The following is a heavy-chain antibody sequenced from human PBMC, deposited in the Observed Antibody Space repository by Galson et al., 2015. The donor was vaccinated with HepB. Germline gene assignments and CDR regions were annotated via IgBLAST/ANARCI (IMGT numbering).Heavy chain of an antibody. V-gene: IGHV1-69*01. CDR3: ARVGFLEWKTYYYYGMDV. D-gene: IGHD3-3*01. J-gene: IGHJ6*02. Sequence: VSCKASGGTFSRYTIGWVRQAPGQGLEWMGGITPIFGTASYAQKFQGRVTITADESTSTAYMELRSLRSEDTAVYYCARVGFLEWKTYYYYGMDVWGQGTTVTVSS. CDR2: ITPIFGTA. CDR1: GGTFSRYT.